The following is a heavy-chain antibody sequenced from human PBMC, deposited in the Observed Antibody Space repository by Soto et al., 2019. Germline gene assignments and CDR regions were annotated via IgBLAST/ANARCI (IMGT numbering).Heavy chain of an antibody. J-gene: IGHJ4*02. CDR2: ISYDGSNK. V-gene: IGHV3-30-3*01. CDR3: ARVLSKYSSGWHYFDY. D-gene: IGHD6-19*01. Sequence: GGSLRLSCAASGFTFSSYAMHWVRQTPGKGLEWVAVISYDGSNKYYVDSVKGRFTISRDNTKNTLYLQINSLRAEDTAVYYCARVLSKYSSGWHYFDYWGQGTLVTVSS. CDR1: GFTFSSYA.